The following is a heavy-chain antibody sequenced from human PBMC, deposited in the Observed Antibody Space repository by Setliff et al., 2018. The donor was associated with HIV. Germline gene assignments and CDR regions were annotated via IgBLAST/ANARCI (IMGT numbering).Heavy chain of an antibody. CDR2: IYENAYA. Sequence: PSETLSLTCTVSGGSKNNYYWNWIRQTPGKGLEWIGYIYENAYAHYTVSLRSRVTVSMDTSKNQFSLTLRSVTAADRAVYYCARAQMHRGVVSWSLYYFDYWGQGALVTVSS. V-gene: IGHV4-59*01. D-gene: IGHD3-10*01. J-gene: IGHJ4*02. CDR3: ARAQMHRGVVSWSLYYFDY. CDR1: GGSKNNYY.